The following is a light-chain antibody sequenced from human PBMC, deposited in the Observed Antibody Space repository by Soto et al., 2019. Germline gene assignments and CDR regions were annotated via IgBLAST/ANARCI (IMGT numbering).Light chain of an antibody. Sequence: GGRSLSQGERATLSCRASPSVSSSYLAWYQTKPGQAPRPLTYGASSRATGIPDRFSGSGSGTDFPLTISGLEPGDSAAYYCQQYGSSTFGQGTRLEIK. CDR1: PSVSSSY. J-gene: IGKJ5*01. CDR2: GAS. V-gene: IGKV3-20*01. CDR3: QQYGSST.